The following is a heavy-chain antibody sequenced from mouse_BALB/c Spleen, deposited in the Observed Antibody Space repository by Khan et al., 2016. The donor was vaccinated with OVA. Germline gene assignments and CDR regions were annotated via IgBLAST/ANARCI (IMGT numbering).Heavy chain of an antibody. Sequence: VQLKESGPGLVAPSQSLSITCTVSGFSLSRYNIHWVRQPPGKGLEWLGMIWGGGGTDYNSTLKSRLSISKDNSKSQVFLKMNSLQTDDSAMYYCARAYNRYDCYYAMDYWGQGTSVTGSS. CDR3: ARAYNRYDCYYAMDY. CDR2: IWGGGGT. CDR1: GFSLSRYN. D-gene: IGHD2-14*01. J-gene: IGHJ4*01. V-gene: IGHV2-6-4*01.